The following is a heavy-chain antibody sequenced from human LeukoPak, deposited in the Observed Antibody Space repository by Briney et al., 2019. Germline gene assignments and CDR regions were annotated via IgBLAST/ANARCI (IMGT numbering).Heavy chain of an antibody. Sequence: SETLSLTCTVSGVSISRGSYYWSWIRQPPEKGLEWIGYIYYSGSTNYNPSLKSRVTISVDTSKNQFSLKLSSVTAADTAVYYCARDTGNWFDPWGQGTLVTVSS. D-gene: IGHD2-8*02. J-gene: IGHJ5*02. CDR1: GVSISRGSYY. CDR2: IYYSGST. CDR3: ARDTGNWFDP. V-gene: IGHV4-61*01.